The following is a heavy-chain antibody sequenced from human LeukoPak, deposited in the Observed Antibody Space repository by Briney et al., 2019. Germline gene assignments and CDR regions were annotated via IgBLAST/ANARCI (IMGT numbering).Heavy chain of an antibody. CDR1: GYTFTGYY. CDR2: INPNSGGT. Sequence: GASVNVCCKASGYTFTGYYMHWVRQAPGQGGEWMGWINPNSGGTNYAQKFQGRVTMTRDTSISTAYMKLSRLRSDNTAVYYSARDGAVADNPYGGFDYWGQGTLVTVSS. V-gene: IGHV1-2*02. D-gene: IGHD6-19*01. CDR3: ARDGAVADNPYGGFDY. J-gene: IGHJ4*02.